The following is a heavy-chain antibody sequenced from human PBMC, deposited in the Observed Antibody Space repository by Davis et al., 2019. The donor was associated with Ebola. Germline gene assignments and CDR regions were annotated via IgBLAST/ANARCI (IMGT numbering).Heavy chain of an antibody. D-gene: IGHD1-1*01. CDR2: INQDESQK. CDR1: GFTFSSYW. J-gene: IGHJ4*02. V-gene: IGHV3-7*03. Sequence: GSLKISCAASGFTFSSYWMSWVRQAPGKGLEWVANINQDESQKSYVASLKGRFTISRDNAKNSLHLQMNSLTAEDTAVYYCTRDGTRDSLVYWGQGTLVTVSS. CDR3: TRDGTRDSLVY.